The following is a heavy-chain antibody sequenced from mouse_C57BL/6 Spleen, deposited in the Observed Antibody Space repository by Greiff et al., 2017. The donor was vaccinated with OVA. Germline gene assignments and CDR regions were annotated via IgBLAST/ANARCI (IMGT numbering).Heavy chain of an antibody. D-gene: IGHD2-4*01. CDR3: ARGDYAWFAY. CDR2: ISSGSSTI. V-gene: IGHV5-17*01. Sequence: VQLKESGGGLVKPGGSLKLSCAASGFTFSDYGMHWVRQAPEKGLEWVAYISSGSSTIYYADTVKGRFTISRDNAKNTLFLQMTSLRSEDTAMYYCARGDYAWFAYWGQGTLVTVSA. CDR1: GFTFSDYG. J-gene: IGHJ3*01.